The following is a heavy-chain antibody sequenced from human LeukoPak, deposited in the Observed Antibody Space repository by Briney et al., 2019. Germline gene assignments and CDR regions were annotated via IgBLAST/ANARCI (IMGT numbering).Heavy chain of an antibody. V-gene: IGHV4-4*07. Sequence: PSETLSFTCTVSGGSIDSYHWSWIRHPAGRGLEWIGRIYTSGSTNYNPSLKSRITMSVDTSKNQFSLKLSSVTAADTAVYYCAARYNSGWYGETFDYWGQGTLVTVSS. D-gene: IGHD6-19*01. CDR1: GGSIDSYH. J-gene: IGHJ4*02. CDR3: AARYNSGWYGETFDY. CDR2: IYTSGST.